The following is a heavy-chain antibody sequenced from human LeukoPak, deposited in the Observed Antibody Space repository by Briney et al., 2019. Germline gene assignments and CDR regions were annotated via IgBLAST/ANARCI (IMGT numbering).Heavy chain of an antibody. Sequence: XXLXXVXVISYDGSNKYYADSVKGRFTISRDNSKNTLYLQMNSLRAEDTAVYYCAKDPGGWFGELLYIFDYWGQGTLVTVSS. D-gene: IGHD3-10*01. CDR3: AKDPGGWFGELLYIFDY. CDR2: ISYDGSNK. V-gene: IGHV3-30*18. J-gene: IGHJ4*02.